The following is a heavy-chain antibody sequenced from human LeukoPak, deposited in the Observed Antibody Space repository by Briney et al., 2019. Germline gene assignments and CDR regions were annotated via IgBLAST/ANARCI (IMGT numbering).Heavy chain of an antibody. V-gene: IGHV4-38-2*02. D-gene: IGHD3-22*01. Sequence: SETLSLTCTVSGYSISSGYYWGWIRQPPGKGLEWIGSIYHSGSTYYNPSLKSRVTISVDTSKNQFSLKLSSVTAADTAVYYCARGGTYYYDSSGYYPYYWGQGTLVTVSS. CDR3: ARGGTYYYDSSGYYPYY. J-gene: IGHJ4*02. CDR1: GYSISSGYY. CDR2: IYHSGST.